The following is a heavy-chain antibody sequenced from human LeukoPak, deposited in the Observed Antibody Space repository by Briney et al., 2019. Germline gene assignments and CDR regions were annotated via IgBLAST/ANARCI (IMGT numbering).Heavy chain of an antibody. CDR2: IYYTGST. V-gene: IGHV4-59*01. CDR3: ARDSFGDYGLRPLDI. J-gene: IGHJ3*02. Sequence: SETLSLTFTVSGGSISSYYWSWIRQPPGKGLEWSGYIYYTGSTNYNPSLKSRVTISVDTPKNQFSLKLNSVTAADSAVYYCARDSFGDYGLRPLDISGQGTMVTVSS. CDR1: GGSISSYY. D-gene: IGHD4-17*01.